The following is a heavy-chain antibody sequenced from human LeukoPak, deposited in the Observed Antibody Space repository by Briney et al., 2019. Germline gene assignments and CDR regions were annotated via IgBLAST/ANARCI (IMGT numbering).Heavy chain of an antibody. CDR3: ARIEWLVSYYFDY. CDR2: ISSRSNYI. D-gene: IGHD6-19*01. Sequence: GGFLRLSCEVSGFNFSTYTMNWVRQSPRKGREWVASISSRSNYIYYAESLKGRLTISRDNAKNSLYLQMNSLRAEDTAVYYCARIEWLVSYYFDYWGQGTLVTVSS. J-gene: IGHJ4*02. CDR1: GFNFSTYT. V-gene: IGHV3-21*04.